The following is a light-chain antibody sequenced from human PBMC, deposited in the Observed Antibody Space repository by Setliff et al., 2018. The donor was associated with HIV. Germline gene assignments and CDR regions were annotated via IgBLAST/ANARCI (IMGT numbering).Light chain of an antibody. V-gene: IGLV1-51*01. J-gene: IGLJ3*02. Sequence: QSVLTQPPSVSAAPGQKVTISCSGGSSNIGSSLVSWYQQLPGTAPKLLIYDNNKRPSGIPDRFSGSKSGTSATLGITGLQTRDEADYYCGTWGNSLNVGVFGGGTKVTVL. CDR1: SSNIGSSL. CDR3: GTWGNSLNVGV. CDR2: DNN.